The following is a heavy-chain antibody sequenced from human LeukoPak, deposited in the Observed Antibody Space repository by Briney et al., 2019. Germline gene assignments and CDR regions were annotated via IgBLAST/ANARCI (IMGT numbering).Heavy chain of an antibody. CDR1: GFTFSSYS. J-gene: IGHJ4*02. V-gene: IGHV3-21*01. D-gene: IGHD2-21*01. Sequence: GGSLRLSCAASGFTFSSYSMNWVRQAPGKGLEWVSSISSSSSYIYYADSVKGRFTISRDNAKNSLYLQMNSLRDEDTAVYYCARFPIAAKVLWLAHFDYWGQGTLVTVSS. CDR3: ARFPIAAKVLWLAHFDY. CDR2: ISSSSSYI.